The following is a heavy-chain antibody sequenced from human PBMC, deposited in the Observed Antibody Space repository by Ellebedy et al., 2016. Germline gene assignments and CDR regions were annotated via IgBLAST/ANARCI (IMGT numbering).Heavy chain of an antibody. CDR2: TSYDETNK. Sequence: GESLKISCAASGFTFSSYSMHWVRQAPGKGLEWVAVTSYDETNKYYAHSVEGRFTVSRDNSKNTLYLQMNSLRAEDTAVYYCARDGHISGMPKLDYWGQGTLVTVSS. CDR1: GFTFSSYS. V-gene: IGHV3-30-3*01. J-gene: IGHJ4*02. CDR3: ARDGHISGMPKLDY. D-gene: IGHD1-20*01.